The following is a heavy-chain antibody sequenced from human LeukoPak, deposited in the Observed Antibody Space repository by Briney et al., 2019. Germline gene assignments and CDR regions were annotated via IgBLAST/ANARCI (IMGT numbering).Heavy chain of an antibody. CDR3: ARVYSSSFAYYYYYMDV. J-gene: IGHJ6*03. CDR1: GFTFGSYW. Sequence: GGSLRLSCAASGFTFGSYWMSWVRQAPGKGLEWVANIKQDGSEKYYVDSVKGRFTISRDNAKDSLYLQMNSLRAEDTAVYYCARVYSSSFAYYYYYMDVWGKGTTVTVSS. V-gene: IGHV3-7*01. CDR2: IKQDGSEK. D-gene: IGHD6-6*01.